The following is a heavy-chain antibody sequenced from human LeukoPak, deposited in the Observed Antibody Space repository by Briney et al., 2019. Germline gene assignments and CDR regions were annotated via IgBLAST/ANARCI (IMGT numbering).Heavy chain of an antibody. J-gene: IGHJ6*03. V-gene: IGHV4-39*07. CDR2: IYYSGST. CDR3: ARGTQGSYYYYYYMDV. D-gene: IGHD1-26*01. Sequence: SETLSLTCTVSGGSISSSSYYWGWIRQPPGKGLEWIGSIYYSGSTYYNPSLRSRVTISVDTSKNQFSLKLNSVTAADTAVYYCARGTQGSYYYYYYMDVWGKGTTVTVSS. CDR1: GGSISSSSYY.